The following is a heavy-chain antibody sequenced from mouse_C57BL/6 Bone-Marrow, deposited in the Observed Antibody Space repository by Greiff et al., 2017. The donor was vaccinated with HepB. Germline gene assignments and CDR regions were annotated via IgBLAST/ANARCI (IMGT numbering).Heavy chain of an antibody. CDR1: GYTFTSYW. J-gene: IGHJ1*03. Sequence: VQLQQPGAELVKPGASVKLSCKASGYTFTSYWMHWVKQRPGRGLEWIGRIDPNSGGTKYNQKFKGKATLTADKSSSTAYMQLSSLTSEDSAVYYCAWGAVDHWYLDVWGTGTTVTVSS. CDR2: IDPNSGGT. V-gene: IGHV1-62-3*01. D-gene: IGHD3-3*01. CDR3: AWGAVDHWYLDV.